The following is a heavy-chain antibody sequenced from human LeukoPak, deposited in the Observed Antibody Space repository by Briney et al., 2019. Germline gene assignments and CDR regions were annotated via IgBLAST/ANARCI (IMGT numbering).Heavy chain of an antibody. CDR2: IYYSGST. CDR3: ANYCSSSSCHIRRAFDI. CDR1: GGSISSSSYY. J-gene: IGHJ3*02. Sequence: SETLSLTCTVSGGSISSSSYYWGWIRQPPGKGLEWIGSIYYSGSTYYNPSLKSRVTISVDTSKNQFSLKLSSVTAADTAVYYCANYCSSSSCHIRRAFDIWGQGTMVTVSS. D-gene: IGHD2-2*02. V-gene: IGHV4-39*01.